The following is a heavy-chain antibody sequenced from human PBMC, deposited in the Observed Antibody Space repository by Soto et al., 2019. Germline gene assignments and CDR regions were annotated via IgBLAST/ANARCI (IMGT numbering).Heavy chain of an antibody. J-gene: IGHJ4*01. CDR3: TTDSYSTIIIVRFDY. V-gene: IGHV3-15*07. Sequence: GGSLRLSCAASGFTFTNAWINWVRQAPGKGLEWVGRIKSKTDGGTTDYAEPAKGRFAISRDDSNNMVYLQMNSLKIEDTAVYYCTTDSYSTIIIVRFDYWGHGTLVTLSS. CDR2: IKSKTDGGTT. CDR1: GFTFTNAW. D-gene: IGHD3-22*01.